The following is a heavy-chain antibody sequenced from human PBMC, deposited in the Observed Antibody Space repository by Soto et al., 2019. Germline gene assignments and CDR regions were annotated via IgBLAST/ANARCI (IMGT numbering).Heavy chain of an antibody. CDR2: ISFDGSEK. Sequence: QVQLVESGGGVVQPGRSLRLSCAASGFTFSIYGMHWVRHAPDKGLEWVAMISFDGSEKYYTDSVKGRFHISRDSSKNTMYLQMDSLRVEDTAVYYCARDRRLYYSDAFDIWGQGTTVTVSS. J-gene: IGHJ3*02. V-gene: IGHV3-30*03. CDR3: ARDRRLYYSDAFDI. CDR1: GFTFSIYG. D-gene: IGHD1-26*01.